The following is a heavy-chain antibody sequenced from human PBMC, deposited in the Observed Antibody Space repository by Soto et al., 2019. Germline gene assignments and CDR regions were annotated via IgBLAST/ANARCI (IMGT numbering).Heavy chain of an antibody. V-gene: IGHV5-51*01. CDR2: IYTGDSDN. J-gene: IGHJ4*02. Sequence: EAQLVQSGAEVKKPGASLRISCQGSGYTFSTYWIAWVRQMPGKGLEWMGIIYTGDSDNRYSPSFQGQVPISVDKYISTAYLQGSSLKASDTAIYYCARHGGSGGSDYWGQGTPVTVSS. CDR3: ARHGGSGGSDY. CDR1: GYTFSTYW. D-gene: IGHD3-3*01.